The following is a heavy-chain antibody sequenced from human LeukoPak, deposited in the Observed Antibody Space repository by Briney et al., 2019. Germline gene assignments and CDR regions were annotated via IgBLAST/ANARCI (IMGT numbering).Heavy chain of an antibody. D-gene: IGHD5-18*01. CDR1: GYSISSGYY. V-gene: IGHV4-38-2*02. Sequence: SETLSLTCTVSGYSISSGYYWSWIRQPPGKGLEWIGEINHSGSTNYNPSLKSRVTISVDTSKNQFSLKLSSVTAADTAVYYCARHSRRGYSYGSGYYFDYWGQGTLVTVSS. J-gene: IGHJ4*02. CDR2: INHSGST. CDR3: ARHSRRGYSYGSGYYFDY.